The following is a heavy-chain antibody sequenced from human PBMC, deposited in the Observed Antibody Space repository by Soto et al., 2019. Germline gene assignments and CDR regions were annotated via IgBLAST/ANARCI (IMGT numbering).Heavy chain of an antibody. CDR3: AWSGTTLYNWFDP. CDR1: GYTFTSYY. Sequence: GASVKVSCKASGYTFTSYYMHWVRQAPGQGLEWMGIINPSGGSTSYAQKFQGRVTMTRDTSTSTVYMELRSMRYEDTAVYYCAWSGTTLYNWFDPSAQRTLVTVSS. CDR2: INPSGGST. J-gene: IGHJ5*02. V-gene: IGHV1-46*01. D-gene: IGHD4-17*01.